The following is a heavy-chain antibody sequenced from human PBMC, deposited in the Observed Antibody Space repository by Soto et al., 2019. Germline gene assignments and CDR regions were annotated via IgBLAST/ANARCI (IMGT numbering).Heavy chain of an antibody. D-gene: IGHD3-9*01. CDR1: GYTFTSYD. J-gene: IGHJ4*02. CDR3: ARGDYDILTGEFDY. V-gene: IGHV1-8*01. Sequence: GASVKVSCKASGYTFTSYDINWVRQATGQGLEWMGWMNPNSGNTGYAQKFQGRVTMTRNTSISTAYMELSSLRSEDTAVYYCARGDYDILTGEFDYWGQGTLVTVSS. CDR2: MNPNSGNT.